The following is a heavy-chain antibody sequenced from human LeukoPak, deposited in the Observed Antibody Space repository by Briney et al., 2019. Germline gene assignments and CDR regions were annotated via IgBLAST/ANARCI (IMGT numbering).Heavy chain of an antibody. V-gene: IGHV4-59*01. CDR1: GGSISSYY. CDR2: IYYSGST. CDR3: ARVPTRYQIDAFDI. J-gene: IGHJ3*02. Sequence: SETLSLTCTVSGGSISSYYWSWIRQPPGKGLEWIGYIYYSGSTNYNPSLKSRVTISVDTSKNQFSLKLSSVTAADTAVYYCARVPTRYQIDAFDIWGQGTMVTVSS. D-gene: IGHD5-24*01.